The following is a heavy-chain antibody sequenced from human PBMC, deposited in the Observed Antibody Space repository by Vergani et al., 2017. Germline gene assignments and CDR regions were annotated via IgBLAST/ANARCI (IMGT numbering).Heavy chain of an antibody. V-gene: IGHV1-2*02. Sequence: QVQLVQSGAEVKKPGASVKVSCKASGYTFTGYYMHWVRQAPGQGLEWMGWINPNRGGTNYAQKFQGRVTMTRDTSISTAYMELSRLRSDDTAVYYCARHPPYVPGIAVAGTQGDYWGQGTLVTVSS. J-gene: IGHJ4*02. D-gene: IGHD6-19*01. CDR3: ARHPPYVPGIAVAGTQGDY. CDR1: GYTFTGYY. CDR2: INPNRGGT.